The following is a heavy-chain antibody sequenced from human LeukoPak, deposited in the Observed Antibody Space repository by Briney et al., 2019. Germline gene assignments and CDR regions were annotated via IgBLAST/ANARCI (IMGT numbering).Heavy chain of an antibody. CDR3: ARISGDYPKHYLDY. D-gene: IGHD4-17*01. CDR2: IRQDGNEK. V-gene: IGHV3-7*01. J-gene: IGHJ4*02. CDR1: GFTFSNYW. Sequence: GGSLRLSCAASGFTFSNYWMSWVRQAPGKGLEWVANIRQDGNEKYYVDSVKGRFTISRDTAKNSLCLQMNSLRVEDTAVYYCARISGDYPKHYLDYWGQGTLVTVSS.